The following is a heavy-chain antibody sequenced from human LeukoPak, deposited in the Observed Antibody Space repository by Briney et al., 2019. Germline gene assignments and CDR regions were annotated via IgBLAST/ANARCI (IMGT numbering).Heavy chain of an antibody. CDR1: GFTFDDYG. V-gene: IGHV3-20*04. J-gene: IGHJ4*02. CDR3: ASGTLGNLDY. Sequence: GGSLRLSCAASGFTFDDYGMSWVRQAPGKGLEWVSGINWNGGSTGYADSVKGRFTISRDNAKNTLYLQMNSLRAEDTAVYYCASGTLGNLDYWGQGTLVTVSS. D-gene: IGHD3-16*01. CDR2: INWNGGST.